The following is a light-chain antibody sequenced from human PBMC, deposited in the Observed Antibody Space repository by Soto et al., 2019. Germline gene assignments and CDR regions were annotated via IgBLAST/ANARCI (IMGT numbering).Light chain of an antibody. V-gene: IGLV2-14*01. CDR1: SSDVGGYNY. CDR3: SSYTSSDTPYV. J-gene: IGLJ1*01. CDR2: VVS. Sequence: QSALTQPASVSGSPGQSITISCTGTSSDVGGYNYVSWYQQHPDKAPKLMIYVVSNRPSGVSNRFSGSKSGNTASLTISGLQAEDEADYYCSSYTSSDTPYVXXTGTKLXVL.